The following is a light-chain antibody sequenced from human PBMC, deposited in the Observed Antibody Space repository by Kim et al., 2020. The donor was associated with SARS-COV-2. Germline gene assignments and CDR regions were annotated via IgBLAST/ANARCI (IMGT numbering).Light chain of an antibody. V-gene: IGLV1-44*01. CDR3: EAWEDSLSGHVV. Sequence: RVNISCSGSKSNIGSNMAHWYQEFPGTAPKHLSSNNDQRPSGVPDRFSGSKSGTSASLTISGLQSEDAADYYCEAWEDSLSGHVVFGGGTQLTVL. CDR2: NND. CDR1: KSNIGSNM. J-gene: IGLJ2*01.